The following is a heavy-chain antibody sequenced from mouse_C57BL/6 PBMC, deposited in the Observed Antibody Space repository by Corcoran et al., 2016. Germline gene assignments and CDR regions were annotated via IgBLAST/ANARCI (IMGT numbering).Heavy chain of an antibody. CDR1: GYTFTDYY. CDR3: ARDDYGGTAYYAMDY. V-gene: IGHV1-34*01. D-gene: IGHD1-1*01. Sequence: EGQLQQSGRELVKPGASVKMSCKASGYTFTDYYMHWGKQRHGKSHEWIRYIYPNNGGNGYNQKFKGKATLTVDKSSSTAYMELRSLTSEDSAVYYCARDDYGGTAYYAMDYWGQGTSVTVSS. J-gene: IGHJ4*01. CDR2: IYPNNGGN.